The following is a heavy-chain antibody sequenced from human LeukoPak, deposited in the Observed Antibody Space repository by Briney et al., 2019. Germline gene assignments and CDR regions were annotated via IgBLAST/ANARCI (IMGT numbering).Heavy chain of an antibody. V-gene: IGHV3-30*03. D-gene: IGHD3-10*02. CDR2: ISDDETYK. CDR1: GFTFSSYW. J-gene: IGHJ4*02. CDR3: TRGMLRQPPDY. Sequence: GGSLRLSGAAPGFTFSSYWMSWVRQAPGKGLEWVTAISDDETYKFYADSVKGRFTISRDNSKNTLYLQMNSLRVEDTAIYYCTRGMLRQPPDYWGQGMLVTVSS.